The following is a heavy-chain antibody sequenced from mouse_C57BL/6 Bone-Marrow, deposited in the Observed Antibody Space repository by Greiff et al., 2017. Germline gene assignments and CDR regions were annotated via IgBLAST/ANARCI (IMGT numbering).Heavy chain of an antibody. CDR3: ARDTPYGNSPMDY. CDR2: ISDGGSYT. J-gene: IGHJ4*01. CDR1: GFTFSSYA. V-gene: IGHV5-4*01. D-gene: IGHD2-1*01. Sequence: EVQLVESGGGLVKPGGSLKLSCAASGFTFSSYAMSWVRQTPEKRLEWVATISDGGSYTYYPDNVKGRFTISRDNAKNNLYLQMSHLKSEDTAMYYCARDTPYGNSPMDYWGQGTSVTVSS.